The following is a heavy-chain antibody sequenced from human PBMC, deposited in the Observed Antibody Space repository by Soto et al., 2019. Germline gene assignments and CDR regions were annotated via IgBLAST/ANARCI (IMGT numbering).Heavy chain of an antibody. CDR3: ARKRDSMVGGAPFPFLDY. Sequence: SVKVSCKASGGTFSSYAISWVRQAPGQGLEWMGGIIPIFGTANYAQKFQGRVTITADESTSTAYMELSSLRSEDTAVYYCARKRDSMVGGAPFPFLDYWGKGTLVT. V-gene: IGHV1-69*13. J-gene: IGHJ4*02. D-gene: IGHD3-10*01. CDR2: IIPIFGTA. CDR1: GGTFSSYA.